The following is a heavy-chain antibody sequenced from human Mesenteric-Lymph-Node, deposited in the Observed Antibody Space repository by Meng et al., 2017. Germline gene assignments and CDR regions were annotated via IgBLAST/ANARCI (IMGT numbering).Heavy chain of an antibody. D-gene: IGHD2-21*02. CDR1: GGSVSSRTW. J-gene: IGHJ4*02. V-gene: IGHV4-4*02. CDR3: ARVGAYCGGDCYHPR. CDR2: IYHSGST. Sequence: VHLQEVGPGLGEAAGTLSLAYAVSGGSVSSRTWWSWVRQPPGKGLELIGEIYHSGSTNYKPSLKSRVTISVVESKNQFSLRLSSVTAADTAVYYCARVGAYCGGDCYHPRWGQGTLVTVSS.